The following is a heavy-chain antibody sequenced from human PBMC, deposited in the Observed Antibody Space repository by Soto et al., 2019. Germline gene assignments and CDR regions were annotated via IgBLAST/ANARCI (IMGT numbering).Heavy chain of an antibody. J-gene: IGHJ3*01. V-gene: IGHV4-59*01. CDR3: ARDLGIGSGPFDA. CDR1: GDSITDYY. D-gene: IGHD2-2*03. CDR2: IYYSGST. Sequence: QVQLQESGPGLVKPSETLSLTCTVSGDSITDYYWSWVRQPPGKALEWIGYIYYSGSTDNNPYLQRRVTISLDPAKKQFSLKLKSVTAADTAVYYCARDLGIGSGPFDAWGQGTMVTVSA.